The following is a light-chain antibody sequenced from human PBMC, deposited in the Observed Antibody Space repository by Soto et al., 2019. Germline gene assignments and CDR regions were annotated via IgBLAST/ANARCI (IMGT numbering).Light chain of an antibody. J-gene: IGKJ1*01. CDR2: GAS. CDR3: QQYGRSPRT. V-gene: IGKV3-20*01. CDR1: ESVNSNY. Sequence: ETVLTQSPGTLSLSPGERATLSCRASESVNSNYLAWYQKKPGQAPRLLIYGASTRATGIPDRFSGSGSGTDFILTSSSLEPDDFAVYSWQQYGRSPRTFGQGTKVEIK.